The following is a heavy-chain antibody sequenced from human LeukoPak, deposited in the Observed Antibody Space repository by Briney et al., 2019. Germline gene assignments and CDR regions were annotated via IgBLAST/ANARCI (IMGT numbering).Heavy chain of an antibody. Sequence: PGGSLRLSCAASGFTFSIYVMRRVPQGPGKGLEWVSTIYGGGVGTYYPDSVKGRFTISRDSSKSTLYLHMNSLRAEDTGVYYCTKGAAAGPKYFQHWGQGTLVTVSS. D-gene: IGHD6-13*01. V-gene: IGHV3-23*01. J-gene: IGHJ1*01. CDR2: IYGGGVGT. CDR1: GFTFSIYV. CDR3: TKGAAAGPKYFQH.